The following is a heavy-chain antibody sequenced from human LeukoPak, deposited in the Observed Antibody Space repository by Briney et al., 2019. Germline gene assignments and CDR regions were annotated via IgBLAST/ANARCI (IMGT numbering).Heavy chain of an antibody. V-gene: IGHV3-30*02. CDR1: GFTFSSYG. D-gene: IGHD3-10*01. Sequence: PGGSLRLSCAASGFTFSSYGMHWVRQAPGKGLEWVAFIRYDGSNKYYADSVKGRFTISRDNSKNTLYLQMNSLRAEDTAVYYCARDSPRGLLWFGDCPDYWGQGTLVTVSS. CDR2: IRYDGSNK. CDR3: ARDSPRGLLWFGDCPDY. J-gene: IGHJ4*02.